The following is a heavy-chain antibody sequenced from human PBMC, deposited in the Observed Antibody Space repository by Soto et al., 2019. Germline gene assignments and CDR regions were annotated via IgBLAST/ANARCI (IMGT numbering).Heavy chain of an antibody. Sequence: SVKVSCKASGYTFTGYYMHWVRQAPGQGLEWMGRIIPILGIANYAQKFQGRVTITADKSTSTAYMELSSLRSEDTAVYYCAREVGILVIEYGYFDYWGQGTLVTVSS. D-gene: IGHD2-21*01. CDR2: IIPILGIA. CDR3: AREVGILVIEYGYFDY. V-gene: IGHV1-69*04. CDR1: GYTFTGYY. J-gene: IGHJ4*02.